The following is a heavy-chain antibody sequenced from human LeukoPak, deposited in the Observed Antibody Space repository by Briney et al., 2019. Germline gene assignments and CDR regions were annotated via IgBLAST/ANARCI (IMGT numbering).Heavy chain of an antibody. Sequence: PGRSLGLSCSASGFTFSSYGMHWVRQAPGRGLEWVAAIWYDGINKYYADSVKGRFTISRDTSKSTLYLQMTSLRAEDTAVYYCARDAPAFGFYSSSLGYWGQGTLVTVSS. CDR1: GFTFSSYG. D-gene: IGHD6-6*01. J-gene: IGHJ4*02. CDR2: IWYDGINK. V-gene: IGHV3-33*01. CDR3: ARDAPAFGFYSSSLGY.